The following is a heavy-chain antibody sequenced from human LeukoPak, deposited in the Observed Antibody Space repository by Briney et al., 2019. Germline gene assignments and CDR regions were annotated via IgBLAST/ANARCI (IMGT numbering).Heavy chain of an antibody. J-gene: IGHJ4*02. V-gene: IGHV3-49*04. CDR2: IRSKAYGGTT. Sequence: GRSLRLSCTASGFTFGDYAMSWVRQAPGKGLEWVGFIRSKAYGGTTEYAASVKGRFTISRDDSKSIAYLQMNSLKTEDTAVYYCTRGNHYYDSSGHSYWGQGTLVTVSS. CDR3: TRGNHYYDSSGHSY. D-gene: IGHD3-22*01. CDR1: GFTFGDYA.